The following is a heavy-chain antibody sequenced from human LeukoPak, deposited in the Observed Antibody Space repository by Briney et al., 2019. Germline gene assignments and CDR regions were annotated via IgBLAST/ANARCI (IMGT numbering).Heavy chain of an antibody. J-gene: IGHJ4*02. CDR2: ISCDGSNK. D-gene: IGHD3-22*01. CDR3: AGGLYDSSGYRS. V-gene: IGHV3-30*03. Sequence: GGSLRLSCAASGFTFSSYGMHWLRQAPGKGLVGVTDISCDGSNKYYADPVKGRFTISRDNSKNTLYLQMNSLRAEDTAVYYCAGGLYDSSGYRSWGQGTLVTVSS. CDR1: GFTFSSYG.